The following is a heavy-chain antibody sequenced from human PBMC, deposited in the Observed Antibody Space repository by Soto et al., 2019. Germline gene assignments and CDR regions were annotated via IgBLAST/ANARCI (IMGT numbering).Heavy chain of an antibody. D-gene: IGHD3-3*01. V-gene: IGHV3-23*01. CDR3: AKEPDASSYDFWSGYYFYYYYYMDV. Sequence: GGSLRLSCAASGFTFSSYAMSWVRQAPGKGLEWVSAISGSGGSTYYADPVKGRFTISRDNSKNTLYLQMNSLRAEVTAVYYCAKEPDASSYDFWSGYYFYYYYYMDVWGKGTTVTVSS. CDR2: ISGSGGST. J-gene: IGHJ6*03. CDR1: GFTFSSYA.